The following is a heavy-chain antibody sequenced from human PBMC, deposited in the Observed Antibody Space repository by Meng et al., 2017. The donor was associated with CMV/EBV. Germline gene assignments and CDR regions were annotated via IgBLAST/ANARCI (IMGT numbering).Heavy chain of an antibody. Sequence: GESLKISCAASGFTFSGYWMSWVRQAPGKGLEWVANIKEDGSEKDYVDSVKGRFTISRDNAKNSLFLQMNSLRVEDTAVYHCARDGGHEGSTWYWFDPWGQGILVTVSS. CDR1: GFTFSGYW. V-gene: IGHV3-7*01. CDR2: IKEDGSEK. CDR3: ARDGGHEGSTWYWFDP. J-gene: IGHJ5*02. D-gene: IGHD6-13*01.